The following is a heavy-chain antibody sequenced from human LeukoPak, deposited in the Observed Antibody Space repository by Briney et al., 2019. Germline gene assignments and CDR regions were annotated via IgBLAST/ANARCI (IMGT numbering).Heavy chain of an antibody. CDR1: GFTFSNHA. V-gene: IGHV3-23*01. J-gene: IGHJ4*02. CDR2: ISGSGGTT. CDR3: AKIAEASESYFTSPFDF. Sequence: GGSLRLSCAASGFTFSNHALTWVRQAPAKGLEWVSVISGSGGTTYFADSVKGRFTISRDNSRHTMYLQMNGLRAEDTAIYYCAKIAEASESYFTSPFDFWGQGTLVTVSS. D-gene: IGHD3-10*01.